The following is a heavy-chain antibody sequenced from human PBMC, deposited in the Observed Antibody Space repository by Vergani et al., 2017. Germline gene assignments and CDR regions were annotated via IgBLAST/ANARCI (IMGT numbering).Heavy chain of an antibody. Sequence: QVQLQQWGAGLLKPSETLSLTCAVYGGSFSGYYWSWIRQPPGKGLEWIGEINHSGSTNYHPSLKSRVTISVDTSKNQFSLKLSSVTAADTAVYYCARGRGSYDSSGYYHDYWGQGTLVTVSS. V-gene: IGHV4-34*01. CDR3: ARGRGSYDSSGYYHDY. CDR1: GGSFSGYY. J-gene: IGHJ4*02. CDR2: INHSGST. D-gene: IGHD3-22*01.